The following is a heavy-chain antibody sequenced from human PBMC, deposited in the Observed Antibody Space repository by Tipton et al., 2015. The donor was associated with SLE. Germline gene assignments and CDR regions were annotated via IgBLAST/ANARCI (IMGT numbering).Heavy chain of an antibody. CDR1: GYSFTSYW. CDR3: ARHLGYYYDSSAYYSSLGY. V-gene: IGHV5-10-1*01. J-gene: IGHJ4*02. CDR2: IDPSDSYT. D-gene: IGHD3-22*01. Sequence: VQLVQSGAEVKKPGESLKISCKGSGYSFTSYWISWVRQMPGKGLEWMGSIDPSDSYTNYSPSFQGHVTISADKSISTAYLQWSSLKASDTAMYYCARHLGYYYDSSAYYSSLGYWGQGTLVTVSS.